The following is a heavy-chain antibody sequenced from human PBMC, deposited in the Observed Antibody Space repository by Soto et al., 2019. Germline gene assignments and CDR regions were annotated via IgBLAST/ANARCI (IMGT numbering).Heavy chain of an antibody. Sequence: SETLSLTCTVSGGPISSYYWSWIRQPPGKGLEWIGYIYYSGSTNYNPSLKSRVTISVDTSKNQFSLKLSSVTAADTAVYYCARRYYDFWSGYYDYYYYYMDVWGKGTTVTVSS. CDR1: GGPISSYY. CDR2: IYYSGST. CDR3: ARRYYDFWSGYYDYYYYYMDV. J-gene: IGHJ6*03. V-gene: IGHV4-59*08. D-gene: IGHD3-3*01.